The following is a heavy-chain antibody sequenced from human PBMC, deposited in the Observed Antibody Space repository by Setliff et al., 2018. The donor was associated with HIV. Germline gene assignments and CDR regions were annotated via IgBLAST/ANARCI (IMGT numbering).Heavy chain of an antibody. CDR3: ARDPGMQLRYAFDF. Sequence: PGGSLRLSCAASGFTFSSYAMSWVRQAPGKGLEWVSTIGTSAGSTIYYADSVKGRITISRDNARNSLFLQMNGLRAEDTAVYYCARDPGMQLRYAFDFWGQGTPVTVSS. V-gene: IGHV3-48*04. CDR1: GFTFSSYA. D-gene: IGHD3-9*01. J-gene: IGHJ4*02. CDR2: IGTSAGSTI.